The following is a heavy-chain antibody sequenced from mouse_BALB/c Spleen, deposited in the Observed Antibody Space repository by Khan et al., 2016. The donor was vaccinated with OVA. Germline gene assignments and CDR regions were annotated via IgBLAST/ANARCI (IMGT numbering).Heavy chain of an antibody. J-gene: IGHJ4*01. CDR2: IWGDGRT. D-gene: IGHD2-10*01. CDR1: GFSLTNYG. Sequence: QVQLKQSGPGLVAPSQSLSITCTISGFSLTNYGVHWVRQPPGKGLEWLVVIWGDGRTTYNSALKSRLTVTKDNSKSQVFLEMNSLQTDDTAMYFCARQPYYHYNIMDYWGQGTSVTVSS. CDR3: ARQPYYHYNIMDY. V-gene: IGHV2-6-1*01.